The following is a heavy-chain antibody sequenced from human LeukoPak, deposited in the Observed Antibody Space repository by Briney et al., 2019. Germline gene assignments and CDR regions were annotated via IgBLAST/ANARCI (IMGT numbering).Heavy chain of an antibody. CDR1: GSTFSSYA. D-gene: IGHD3-22*01. CDR3: AEPEGGYYDIRPD. Sequence: GGSLRLSCAASGSTFSSYAMSWVRQAPGKGLEWVSAISGSGGSTYYADSVKGRFTISRDNSKNTLYLQMNSLRAEDTAVYYCAEPEGGYYDIRPDWGQGTLVTVSS. CDR2: ISGSGGST. J-gene: IGHJ4*02. V-gene: IGHV3-23*01.